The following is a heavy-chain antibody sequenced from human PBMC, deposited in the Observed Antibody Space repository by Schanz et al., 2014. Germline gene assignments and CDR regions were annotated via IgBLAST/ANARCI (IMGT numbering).Heavy chain of an antibody. J-gene: IGHJ4*02. CDR3: PRDSDITTTLVC. CDR1: GGSFSTFA. D-gene: IGHD1-1*01. V-gene: IGHV1-69*04. Sequence: KDSGGSFSTFAFSWVRQAPGQGLEWMGRIFPFLRVTNFEQTFENRITIAGDKSSRTCYVELNNRAAEETALYYCPRDSDITTTLVCRGQRTMGTVSS. CDR2: IFPFLRVT.